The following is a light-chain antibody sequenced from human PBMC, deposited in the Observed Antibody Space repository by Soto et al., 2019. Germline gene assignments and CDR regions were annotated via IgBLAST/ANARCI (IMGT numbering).Light chain of an antibody. Sequence: QSVLTQPASVSGSRGQSITISCFGRNTDVRQGKSVSWYQQGPGKAPKLLIFEVTNRPSGISSRFSGSRSGNTASLTISGLQPDDEGDYYCVSYTDTDTLVFGTGTKVTVL. CDR1: NTDVRQGKS. CDR2: EVT. V-gene: IGLV2-14*01. CDR3: VSYTDTDTLV. J-gene: IGLJ1*01.